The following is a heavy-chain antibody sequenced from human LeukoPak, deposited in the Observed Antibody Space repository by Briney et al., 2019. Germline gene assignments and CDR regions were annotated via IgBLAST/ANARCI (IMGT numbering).Heavy chain of an antibody. CDR2: ISSSGSTI. D-gene: IGHD5-18*01. J-gene: IGHJ4*02. V-gene: IGHV3-48*03. CDR1: GFTFSSYE. Sequence: GGSLRLSCAASGFTFSSYEMNWVRQAPGKGLEWVSYISSSGSTIYYADSVKGRFTISRDNAKNSLHLQMNSLGAEDTAVYYCVRDGGTRLKYSYGYGDYWGQGTLVTVSS. CDR3: VRDGGTRLKYSYGYGDY.